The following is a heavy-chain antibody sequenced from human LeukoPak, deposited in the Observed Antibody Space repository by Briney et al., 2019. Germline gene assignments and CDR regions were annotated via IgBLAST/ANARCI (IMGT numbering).Heavy chain of an antibody. CDR1: GYTFTGYY. CDR2: INPNSGGT. CDR3: ARDPSWATEVGGYYYMDV. J-gene: IGHJ6*03. Sequence: GASVKVSCEASGYTFTGYYMHWVRQAPGQGLEWMGWINPNSGGTNYAQKFQGRVTMTRDTSISTAYMELRSLRSDGTAVYYCARDPSWATEVGGYYYMDVWGKGTTVTVSS. V-gene: IGHV1-2*02. D-gene: IGHD4-23*01.